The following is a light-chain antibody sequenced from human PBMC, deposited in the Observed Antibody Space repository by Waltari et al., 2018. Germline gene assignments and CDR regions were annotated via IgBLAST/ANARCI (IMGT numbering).Light chain of an antibody. CDR1: QGISNS. V-gene: IGKV1-NL1*01. CDR2: AAS. J-gene: IGKJ5*01. CDR3: QQYYTNPSIT. Sequence: DIQMTQSPSSLSASVGDRVTITCRASQGISNSLAWYQQTPGKAPKLLVYAASRLEGGVPSRFSGSGSGTDYTLTISSLQPEDFATYYCQQYYTNPSITFGQGTRLEIK.